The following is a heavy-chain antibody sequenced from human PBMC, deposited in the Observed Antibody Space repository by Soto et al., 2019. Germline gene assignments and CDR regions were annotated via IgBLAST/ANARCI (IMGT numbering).Heavy chain of an antibody. D-gene: IGHD2-8*01. J-gene: IGHJ6*02. CDR1: GFTFSSYG. CDR2: ISYDGSNK. V-gene: IGHV3-30*18. CDR3: AKDRRYCTNGVWGCYYYYYGMDV. Sequence: GGSLRLSCAASGFTFSSYGMHWVRQAPGKGLEWVAVISYDGSNKYYADSVKGRFTISRDNSKNTLYLQMNSLRAEDTAVYYCAKDRRYCTNGVWGCYYYYYGMDVWGQGATVTVSS.